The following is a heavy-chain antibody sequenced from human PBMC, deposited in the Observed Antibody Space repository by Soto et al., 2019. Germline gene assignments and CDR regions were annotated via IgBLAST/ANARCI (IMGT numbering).Heavy chain of an antibody. V-gene: IGHV1-18*01. J-gene: IGHJ6*02. CDR1: GYTFSNYG. Sequence: QVQLVQSGAEVKKPGASVKVSCKASGYTFSNYGISWVRQGPGQGLEWMGWISGYNGNTHYEEKVQDRIKMTTDTSTSTTYLELRSLRSDDTAVYVCARDPGFGFGYSYAFAMDVWGQGTTVTVSS. CDR3: ARDPGFGFGYSYAFAMDV. D-gene: IGHD5-18*01. CDR2: ISGYNGNT.